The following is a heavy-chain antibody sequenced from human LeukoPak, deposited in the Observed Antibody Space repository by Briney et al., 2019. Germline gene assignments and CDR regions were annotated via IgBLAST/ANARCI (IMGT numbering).Heavy chain of an antibody. J-gene: IGHJ3*02. V-gene: IGHV3-9*03. CDR3: AKRKSGLFDAFDI. D-gene: IGHD1-14*01. CDR1: GFTFDDYA. Sequence: GRSLRLSCAASGFTFDDYAMHWVRQAPGKGLEWVSGISWNSGCIGYADSVKGRFTISRDNAKNSLYLQMNSLRAEDMALYYCAKRKSGLFDAFDIWGQGTMVTVSS. CDR2: ISWNSGCI.